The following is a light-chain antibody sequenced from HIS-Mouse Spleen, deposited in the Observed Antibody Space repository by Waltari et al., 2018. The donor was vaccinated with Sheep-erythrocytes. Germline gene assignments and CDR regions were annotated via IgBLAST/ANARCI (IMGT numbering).Light chain of an antibody. CDR3: CSYAGSYNHV. V-gene: IGLV2-11*01. Sequence: QSALTQPRPLSGSPGQSVTIPCPGPSSDVGGYTYVPWYQQHPGKAPKLMIYDVSKRPSGVPDRFSGSKSGNTASLTISGLQAEDEADYYCCSYAGSYNHVFATGTKVTVL. J-gene: IGLJ1*01. CDR2: DVS. CDR1: SSDVGGYTY.